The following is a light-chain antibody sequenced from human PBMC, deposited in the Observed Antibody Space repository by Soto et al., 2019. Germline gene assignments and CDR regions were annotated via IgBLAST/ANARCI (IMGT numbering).Light chain of an antibody. J-gene: IGLJ2*01. CDR2: DVS. CDR3: GSYTSSNTLGV. CDR1: SSDIGGHNY. V-gene: IGLV2-14*03. Sequence: QSVLTQPASVSGSPGQSITISCTGSSSDIGGHNYVSWYQQHPGKAPKLMLYDVSNRPSGVSNRFSGSKSGNTASLTISGLQPEDEADYYCGSYTSSNTLGVFGGGTKLTVL.